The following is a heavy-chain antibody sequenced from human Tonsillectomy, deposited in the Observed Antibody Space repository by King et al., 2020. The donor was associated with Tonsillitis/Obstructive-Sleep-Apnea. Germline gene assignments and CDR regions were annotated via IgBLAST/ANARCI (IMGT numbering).Heavy chain of an antibody. V-gene: IGHV3-53*01. CDR2: IYSGGGT. D-gene: IGHD2-2*01. Sequence: VQLVESGGGLIQPGGSLRLSCAASGFAVSSNYMSWVRQAPGKGLEWVSVIYSGGGTYFADSVKGRFTISRDNSKNTLYLQMNSLRAEDTAVYYCARGALCSSTSCSQPTWGQGTLVTVSS. CDR3: ARGALCSSTSCSQPT. J-gene: IGHJ5*02. CDR1: GFAVSSNY.